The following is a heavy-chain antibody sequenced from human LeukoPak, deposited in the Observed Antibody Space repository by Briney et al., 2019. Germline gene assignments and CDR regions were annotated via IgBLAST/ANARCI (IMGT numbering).Heavy chain of an antibody. Sequence: PSETLSLTCTVSGGSISNSYYYWGWIRQPPGKGLGWIGSIDYSGSTYYNPSLKSRVTISVDTSKNQFSLKLCSVTAADTAVYYCARLHYYHSSGYYYRFDYWGQRTLVTVSS. CDR2: IDYSGST. CDR3: ARLHYYHSSGYYYRFDY. D-gene: IGHD3-22*01. CDR1: GGSISNSYYY. V-gene: IGHV4-39*01. J-gene: IGHJ4*02.